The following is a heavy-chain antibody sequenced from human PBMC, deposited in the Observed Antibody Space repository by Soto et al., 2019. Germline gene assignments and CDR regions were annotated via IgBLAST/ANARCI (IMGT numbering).Heavy chain of an antibody. J-gene: IGHJ3*02. Sequence: QVQLQESGPGLVKPSQTLSLTCTVSGGSISSGGYYWSWIRQHPGKGLEWIGYIYYSGTTYYNPSLKSRVTISVDTSKHQFSLKLSSVTAADTAVYYCAVKGLELQRAFDIWGQGTLVTVSS. CDR3: AVKGLELQRAFDI. CDR1: GGSISSGGYY. CDR2: IYYSGTT. V-gene: IGHV4-31*03. D-gene: IGHD1-7*01.